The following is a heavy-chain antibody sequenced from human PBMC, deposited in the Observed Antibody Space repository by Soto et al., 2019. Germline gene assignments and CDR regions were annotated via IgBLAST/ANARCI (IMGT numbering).Heavy chain of an antibody. Sequence: QVQLQESGPGLVKPSETLSLTCTVSGASITTQYWSWVRQPPGQGLEWIGYIYNSGNTRYSPSLKRRVTISGDTSKNQVSLKLTSVTAADTAVYYCARGSDYSKVGYWGQGTLVTVSS. D-gene: IGHD4-4*01. CDR2: IYNSGNT. CDR1: GASITTQY. J-gene: IGHJ4*02. V-gene: IGHV4-59*11. CDR3: ARGSDYSKVGY.